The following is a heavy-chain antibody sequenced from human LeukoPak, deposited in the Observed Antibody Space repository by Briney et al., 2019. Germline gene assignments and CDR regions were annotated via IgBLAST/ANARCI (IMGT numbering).Heavy chain of an antibody. Sequence: GGSLRLSCAASGFTFSSYAITWVRQAPGKGLEWVSTISASGGTTYYADSVKGRFTISRDNPKDTLHLQMNSLRAEDTAVYYCAKSPDVALVNFDYWGQGSLVTVSS. CDR3: AKSPDVALVNFDY. V-gene: IGHV3-23*01. D-gene: IGHD3-3*02. J-gene: IGHJ4*02. CDR2: ISASGGTT. CDR1: GFTFSSYA.